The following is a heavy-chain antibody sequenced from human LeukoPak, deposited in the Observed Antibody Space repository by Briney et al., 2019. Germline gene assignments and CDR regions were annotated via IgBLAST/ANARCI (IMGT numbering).Heavy chain of an antibody. Sequence: ASVKVSCKASGYTFTSYDINWVRQAPGQGLEWMGWMNPNSGNTVYAQKFQGRVTMTRNTSISTAYMELSSLRSEDTAVYYCARRPSKYYDILTGYYRSEFDYWGQGTLVTVSS. CDR3: ARRPSKYYDILTGYYRSEFDY. CDR1: GYTFTSYD. D-gene: IGHD3-9*01. CDR2: MNPNSGNT. V-gene: IGHV1-8*01. J-gene: IGHJ4*02.